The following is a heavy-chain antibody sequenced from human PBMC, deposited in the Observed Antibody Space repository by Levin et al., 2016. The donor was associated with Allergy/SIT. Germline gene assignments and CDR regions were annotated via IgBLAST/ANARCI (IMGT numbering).Heavy chain of an antibody. Sequence: GESLKISCAASGFTFSTFDVSWVRQAPGKGLEWVSTISGGHNNEKYADSVTGRFIISRDNSKNTLYLLMSGLRAEDTAVYYCAKPNFPWDLLPSVYFHTWGQGTLVTVSS. V-gene: IGHV3-23*01. CDR1: GFTFSTFD. CDR3: AKPNFPWDLLPSVYFHT. D-gene: IGHD1-26*01. J-gene: IGHJ1*01. CDR2: ISGGHNNE.